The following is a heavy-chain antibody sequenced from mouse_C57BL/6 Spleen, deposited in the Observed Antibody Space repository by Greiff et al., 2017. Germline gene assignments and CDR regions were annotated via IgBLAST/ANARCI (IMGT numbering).Heavy chain of an antibody. J-gene: IGHJ2*01. Sequence: QVHVKQPGAELVKPGASVKLSCKASGYTFTSYWMQWVKQRPGQGLEWIGEIDPSDSYTNYNQKFKGKATLTVDTSSSTAYMQLSSLTSEDSAVYYCARRMGITTVVADYWGQGTTLTVSS. CDR3: ARRMGITTVVADY. CDR2: IDPSDSYT. D-gene: IGHD1-1*01. CDR1: GYTFTSYW. V-gene: IGHV1-50*01.